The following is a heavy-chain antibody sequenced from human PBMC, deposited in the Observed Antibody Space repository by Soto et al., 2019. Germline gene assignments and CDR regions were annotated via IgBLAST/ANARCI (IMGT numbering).Heavy chain of an antibody. CDR3: ARRFYCSGGSCQFFNWVDP. D-gene: IGHD2-15*01. V-gene: IGHV4-38-2*01. CDR2: IYHSGST. Sequence: SETLSLTCAVSGYSISSGYYWGWIRQPPGKGLEWIGSIYHSGSTYYNPSLKSRVTISVDTSKNQFSLKLSSVTAADTAVYYCARRFYCSGGSCQFFNWVDPWGQGTLVTVSS. CDR1: GYSISSGYY. J-gene: IGHJ5*02.